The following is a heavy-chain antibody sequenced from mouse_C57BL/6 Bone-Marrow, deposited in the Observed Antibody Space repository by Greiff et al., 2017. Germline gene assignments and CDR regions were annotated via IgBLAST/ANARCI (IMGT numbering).Heavy chain of an antibody. CDR1: GYTFTSYW. CDR3: AIAGTEAY. J-gene: IGHJ3*01. CDR2: IHPSDSGT. Sequence: QVHVKQSGAELVKPGASVKVSCKASGYTFTSYWMHWVKQRPGQGLEWIGRIHPSDSGTIYTQKFKGKATLTVDKSSSTAYMQLSSLTSEDSAVYYCAIAGTEAYWGQGTLVTVSA. D-gene: IGHD4-1*01. V-gene: IGHV1-74*01.